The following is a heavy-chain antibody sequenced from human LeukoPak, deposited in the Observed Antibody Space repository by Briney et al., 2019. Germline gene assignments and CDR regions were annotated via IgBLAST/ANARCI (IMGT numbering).Heavy chain of an antibody. D-gene: IGHD4-17*01. Sequence: ASVKVSCKASGYTFTGYYMHWVRQAPGQGLEWMGWINPNSGGTNYAQKFQGRVTMTRDTSISTAYMELSRLRSDDTAVYYCARAYGTKGAFDIWGQGTVVTVSS. CDR3: ARAYGTKGAFDI. V-gene: IGHV1-2*02. J-gene: IGHJ3*02. CDR2: INPNSGGT. CDR1: GYTFTGYY.